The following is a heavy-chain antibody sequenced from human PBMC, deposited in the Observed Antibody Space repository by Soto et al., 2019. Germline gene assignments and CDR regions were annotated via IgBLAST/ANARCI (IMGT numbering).Heavy chain of an antibody. D-gene: IGHD3-3*01. J-gene: IGHJ6*03. CDR1: SGSISSSNW. CDR2: IYHSGST. V-gene: IGHV4-4*02. Sequence: PSETLSLTCAVSSGSISSSNWWSWVRQPPGKGLEWIGEIYHSGSTNYNPSLKSRVTISVDKSKNQFSLKLSSVTAADTAVYYCARRLSGMEWLHGRTYYYYYMDVWGKGTTVTVSS. CDR3: ARRLSGMEWLHGRTYYYYYMDV.